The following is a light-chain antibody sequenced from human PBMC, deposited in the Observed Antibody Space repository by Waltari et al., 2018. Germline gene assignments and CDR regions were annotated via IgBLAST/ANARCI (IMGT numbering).Light chain of an antibody. V-gene: IGLV3-19*01. CDR3: NSRDSSGHRVV. CDR1: SLRSFY. J-gene: IGLJ2*01. Sequence: SSELTQDPAVSVALGQTVRITCQGDSLRSFYPNWYQQKPGHTPLLVIYDKNNRPSGIPDRFSGSSSGNTASLTITGAQAEDEADYYRNSRDSSGHRVVFGGGTKVTVL. CDR2: DKN.